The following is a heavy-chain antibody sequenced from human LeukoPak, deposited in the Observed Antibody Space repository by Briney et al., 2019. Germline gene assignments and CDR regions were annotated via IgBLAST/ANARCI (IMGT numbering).Heavy chain of an antibody. CDR1: GGSISSGSYY. J-gene: IGHJ4*02. D-gene: IGHD4-17*01. CDR3: ARESLYGDYSDY. V-gene: IGHV4-61*02. Sequence: PSETLSLTCTVSGGSISSGSYYWSWIRRPAGKGLEWIGRIYTSGSTNYNPSLKSRVTISVDTSKNQFSLKLSSVTAADTAVYYCARESLYGDYSDYWGQGTLVTVSS. CDR2: IYTSGST.